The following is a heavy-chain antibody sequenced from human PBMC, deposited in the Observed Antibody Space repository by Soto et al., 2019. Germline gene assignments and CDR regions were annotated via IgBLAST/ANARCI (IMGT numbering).Heavy chain of an antibody. J-gene: IGHJ5*01. CDR3: ARDRYCYDSRGYYRTLDS. V-gene: IGHV4-59*11. CDR2: IFHSGIT. D-gene: IGHD3-22*01. Sequence: QVQLQESGPRVVKPSETLSLSCSISGDSFSNHYWTWIRQSPGKGLEWIGYIFHSGITDYNPSVKSRVTISIDKSRNLFSLNLTSVTAADTAVYYCARDRYCYDSRGYYRTLDSWGQGTLVTVSS. CDR1: GDSFSNHY.